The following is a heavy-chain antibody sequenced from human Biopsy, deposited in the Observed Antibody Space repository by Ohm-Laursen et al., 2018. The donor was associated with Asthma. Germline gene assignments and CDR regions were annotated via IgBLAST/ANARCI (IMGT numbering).Heavy chain of an antibody. CDR3: AKRGGDIVVVISATTLDY. J-gene: IGHJ4*02. CDR2: VSGSGGNT. Sequence: SLRLSCAASGFTFSSYAMNWVRQAPGKGLEWVSTVSGSGGNTYYADSVKGRFTISRDNSKNTLYLQMNSLRAEDTAVYYCAKRGGDIVVVISATTLDYWGQGALVTVSS. D-gene: IGHD2-15*01. V-gene: IGHV3-23*01. CDR1: GFTFSSYA.